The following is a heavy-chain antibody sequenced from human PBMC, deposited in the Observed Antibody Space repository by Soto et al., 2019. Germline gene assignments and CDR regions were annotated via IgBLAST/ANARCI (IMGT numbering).Heavy chain of an antibody. D-gene: IGHD4-4*01. CDR1: GFTFSIYA. CDR2: ISYDGSNK. Sequence: QVQLVESGGGVIKPGRSQRLSCAASGFTFSIYAMHWVRKAPGKGLEWVAVISYDGSNKYYADSVKGRFTISRDNSKNTLYLQMNSLRAEDTAVYYCARDLVTTALYYFDYWGQGTLVTVSS. V-gene: IGHV3-30-3*01. CDR3: ARDLVTTALYYFDY. J-gene: IGHJ4*02.